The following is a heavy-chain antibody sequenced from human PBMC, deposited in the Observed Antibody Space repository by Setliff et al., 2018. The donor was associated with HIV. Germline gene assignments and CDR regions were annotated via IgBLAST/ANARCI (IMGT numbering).Heavy chain of an antibody. CDR2: IYYSGRT. Sequence: SETLSLTCAVYGGSFSGYYWSWIRQFAGKGLEWIADIYYSGRTNYNPSLKSRLTVSIDTSKNHLSLKLTSMTAADTAMYFCARGKDPGLYFDNWRQVMLVTVSS. CDR1: GGSFSGYY. V-gene: IGHV4-34*09. D-gene: IGHD2-15*01. J-gene: IGHJ4*02. CDR3: ARGKDPGLYFDN.